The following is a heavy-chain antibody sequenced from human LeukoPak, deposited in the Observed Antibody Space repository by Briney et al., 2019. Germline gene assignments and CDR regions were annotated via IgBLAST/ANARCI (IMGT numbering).Heavy chain of an antibody. V-gene: IGHV1-69*06. J-gene: IGHJ3*02. CDR3: ARYPRGWNYGNDAFDM. CDR1: GGTFSTYA. D-gene: IGHD1-7*01. CDR2: IIPIFGTA. Sequence: VASVKVSCKASGGTFSTYAINWVRQAPGQGLEWMGGIIPIFGTANYAQKFQGRVTITADKSTSTAYMELSSLRSEDTAVYYCARYPRGWNYGNDAFDMWGQGTMVTVSS.